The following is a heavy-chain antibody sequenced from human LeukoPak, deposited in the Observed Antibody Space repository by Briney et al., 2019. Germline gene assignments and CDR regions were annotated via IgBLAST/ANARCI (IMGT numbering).Heavy chain of an antibody. V-gene: IGHV3-30*03. CDR1: GFTFSSYG. J-gene: IGHJ4*02. Sequence: GRSLRLSCAASGFTFSSYGMHWVRQAPGKGLEWVAVISYDGSNKYYADSVKGRFTISRDNSKNTLYLQMNSLRAEDTAVYYCAREAIAVADLEIDYWGQGTLVTVSS. CDR2: ISYDGSNK. D-gene: IGHD6-19*01. CDR3: AREAIAVADLEIDY.